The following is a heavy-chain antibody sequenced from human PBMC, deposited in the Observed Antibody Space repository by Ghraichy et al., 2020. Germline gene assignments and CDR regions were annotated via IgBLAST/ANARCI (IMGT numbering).Heavy chain of an antibody. CDR2: INHSGST. J-gene: IGHJ4*02. D-gene: IGHD6-19*01. V-gene: IGHV4-34*01. CDR3: ARDRGYSSGGPFDY. Sequence: SETLSLTCAVYGGSFSGYYWSWIRQPPGKGLEWIGEINHSGSTNYNPSLKSRVTISVDTSKNQFSLKLSSVTAADTAVYYCARDRGYSSGGPFDYWGQGTLVTVSS. CDR1: GGSFSGYY.